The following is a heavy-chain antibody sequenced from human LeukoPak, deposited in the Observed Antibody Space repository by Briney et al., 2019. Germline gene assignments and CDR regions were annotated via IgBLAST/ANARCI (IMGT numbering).Heavy chain of an antibody. J-gene: IGHJ4*02. CDR1: GFTFSSYA. Sequence: GGSLRLSCAASGFTFSSYAMSWVRQAPGKGLEWVSAISGSGGSTYYADSVKGRFTISRDNSKNTLYLQMNSLRDEDTAVYYCAKDARIRSSSSLYYFDYWGQGTLVTVSS. CDR2: ISGSGGST. V-gene: IGHV3-23*01. D-gene: IGHD6-6*01. CDR3: AKDARIRSSSSLYYFDY.